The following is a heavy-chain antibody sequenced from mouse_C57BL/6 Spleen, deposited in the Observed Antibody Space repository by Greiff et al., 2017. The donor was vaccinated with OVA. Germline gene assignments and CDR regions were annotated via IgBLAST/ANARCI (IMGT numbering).Heavy chain of an antibody. CDR3: ARGDFYAWFAY. V-gene: IGHV1-82*01. CDR1: GYAFSSSW. J-gene: IGHJ3*01. Sequence: QVQLKESGPELVKPGASVKISCKASGYAFSSSWMNWVKQRPGKGLEWIGRIYPGDGDTNYNGKFKGKATLTADKSSSTAYVQLSSLTSEDSAVYFCARGDFYAWFAYWGQGTLVTVSA. D-gene: IGHD1-1*01. CDR2: IYPGDGDT.